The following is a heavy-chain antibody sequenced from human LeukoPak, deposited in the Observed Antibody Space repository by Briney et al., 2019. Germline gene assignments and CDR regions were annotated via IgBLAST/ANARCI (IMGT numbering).Heavy chain of an antibody. J-gene: IGHJ4*02. Sequence: SETLSLTCTVSGGSISNYYWSWIQQPPGKGLEWIGYIHYSGRTDVNPSLKSRVTISVDTSKNQFSLKLSSVTAADTAVYYCARDRGPDCSGGSCWDYWGQGTLVTVSS. V-gene: IGHV4-59*01. CDR1: GGSISNYY. CDR3: ARDRGPDCSGGSCWDY. D-gene: IGHD2-15*01. CDR2: IHYSGRT.